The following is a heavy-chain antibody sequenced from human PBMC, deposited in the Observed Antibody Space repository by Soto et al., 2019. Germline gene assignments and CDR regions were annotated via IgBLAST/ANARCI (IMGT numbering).Heavy chain of an antibody. J-gene: IGHJ6*02. CDR1: GGTFSSYA. V-gene: IGHV1-69*06. Sequence: GASVKVSCKASGGTFSSYAISWVRQAPGQGLEWMGGIIPIFGTANYAQKFQGRVTITADKSTSTAYMELSSLRSEDTAVYYCARDPGIAVAGTQVYYYGMDVWGQGTTVTVSS. D-gene: IGHD6-19*01. CDR2: IIPIFGTA. CDR3: ARDPGIAVAGTQVYYYGMDV.